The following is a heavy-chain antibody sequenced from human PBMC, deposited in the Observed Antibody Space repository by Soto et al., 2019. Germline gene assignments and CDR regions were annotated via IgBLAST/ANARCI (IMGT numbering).Heavy chain of an antibody. V-gene: IGHV3-48*02. CDR3: ARMLLSTHPV. CDR2: ISSSGGAT. CDR1: GFNFGAYN. J-gene: IGHJ4*02. D-gene: IGHD2-21*01. Sequence: PGGSLRLSCVASGFNFGAYNMNWVRQAPGKGLEWVAFISSSGGATYYADSVQGRFSISRDNAENSLYLEMSSLTDDDTAVYYCARMLLSTHPVWGQGSPVTVS.